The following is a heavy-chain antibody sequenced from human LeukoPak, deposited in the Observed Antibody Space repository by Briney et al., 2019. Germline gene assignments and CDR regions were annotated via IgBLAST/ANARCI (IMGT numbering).Heavy chain of an antibody. CDR3: AREDTAMACFDP. Sequence: PSQTLSLTCAVSGGSISSGGYSWSWIRQPPGKGLKWIGYIYHSGSTYYNPSLKSRVTISVDRSKNQFSLKLSSVTAADTAVYYCAREDTAMACFDPWGQGTLVTVSS. J-gene: IGHJ5*02. CDR2: IYHSGST. CDR1: GGSISSGGYS. V-gene: IGHV4-30-2*01. D-gene: IGHD5-18*01.